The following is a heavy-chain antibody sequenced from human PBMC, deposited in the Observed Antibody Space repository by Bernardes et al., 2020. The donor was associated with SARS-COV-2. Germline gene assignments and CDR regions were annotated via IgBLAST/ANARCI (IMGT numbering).Heavy chain of an antibody. CDR1: GGSVSSGSYY. CDR2: IYYSGST. V-gene: IGHV4-61*01. CDR3: ARGAFDSNYNVANYYYGMDV. Sequence: SANLSLTCTVSGGSVSSGSYYWSWIRQPPGKGLEWIGYIYYSGSTNYNPSLKSRVTISVDTSKNQFSLKLSSVTAADTAVYYCARGAFDSNYNVANYYYGMDVWGQGTTVTVSS. D-gene: IGHD4-4*01. J-gene: IGHJ6*02.